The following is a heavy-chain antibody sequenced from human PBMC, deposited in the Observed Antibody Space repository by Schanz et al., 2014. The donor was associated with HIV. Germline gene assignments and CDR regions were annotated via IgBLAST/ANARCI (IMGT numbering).Heavy chain of an antibody. V-gene: IGHV3-30*18. J-gene: IGHJ4*02. CDR2: ISNDGSYK. Sequence: QVQLMESGGGVVQPGRSLRLSCGASGFPFTSYGVHWVRQAPGKGLEWLSVISNDGSYKYYADSVKGRFTISRDTSKNTVYLQMNSLRAEDTAVYYCANEEVPNDYWGQGTLVTVSS. CDR1: GFPFTSYG. CDR3: ANEEVPNDY.